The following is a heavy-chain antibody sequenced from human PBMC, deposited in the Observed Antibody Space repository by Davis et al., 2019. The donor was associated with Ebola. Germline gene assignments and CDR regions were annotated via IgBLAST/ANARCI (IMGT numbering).Heavy chain of an antibody. CDR3: ARDPYYAILTGYPPYYYYYGMDV. Sequence: ASVKVSCKASEYTSTSYYMHWVRQAHGQRLERMGWINPNSGGINYAQKFQGRVTMTRDTSISTAYMELSRLRSDDTAVYYCARDPYYAILTGYPPYYYYYGMDVWGQGTTVTVSS. D-gene: IGHD3-9*01. V-gene: IGHV1-2*02. CDR1: EYTSTSYY. CDR2: INPNSGGI. J-gene: IGHJ6*02.